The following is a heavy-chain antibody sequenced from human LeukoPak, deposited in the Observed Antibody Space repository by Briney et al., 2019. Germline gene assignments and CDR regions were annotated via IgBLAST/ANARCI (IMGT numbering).Heavy chain of an antibody. CDR1: GGSISGSF. V-gene: IGHV4-4*07. CDR3: ARAPSGCGGTCAFDY. J-gene: IGHJ4*02. Sequence: PSETLSLTCTVSGGSISGSFWSWIRQPAGKGLEWIGRMHADGDTNYNPSLKSRITMLFDTPENQFSLKLTSVTAADTAVYFCARAPSGCGGTCAFDYWGQGTLVTVSS. CDR2: MHADGDT. D-gene: IGHD2-15*01.